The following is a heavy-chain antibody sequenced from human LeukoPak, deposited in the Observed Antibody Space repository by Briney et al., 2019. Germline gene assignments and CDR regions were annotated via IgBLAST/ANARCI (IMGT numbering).Heavy chain of an antibody. CDR2: INHSGST. Sequence: PSETLSLTCAVYGGSFSGYYWSWIRQPPGKGLEWIGEINHSGSTNYNPSLKSRVTISVDTSKNQFSLKLSSVTAADTAVYYCARGRRIQLWYRPDYYMDVWGKRTTVTVSS. CDR3: ARGRRIQLWYRPDYYMDV. D-gene: IGHD5-18*01. V-gene: IGHV4-34*01. J-gene: IGHJ6*03. CDR1: GGSFSGYY.